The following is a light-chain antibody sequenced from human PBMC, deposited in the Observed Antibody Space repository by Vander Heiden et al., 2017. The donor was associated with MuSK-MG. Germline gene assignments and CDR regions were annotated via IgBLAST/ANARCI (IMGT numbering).Light chain of an antibody. V-gene: IGKV1-39*01. CDR3: QQTDNFPRT. CDR1: QTVTTY. J-gene: IGKJ1*01. CDR2: AAS. Sequence: DIQMTQSPSSLSASVGDRVTITCRASQTVTTYLNWYQQKPGKAPKLLIYAASSLPSGVPSRFSGRGSGTDFSLTISVLQPADFASYYCQQTDNFPRTFGQGTTVDI.